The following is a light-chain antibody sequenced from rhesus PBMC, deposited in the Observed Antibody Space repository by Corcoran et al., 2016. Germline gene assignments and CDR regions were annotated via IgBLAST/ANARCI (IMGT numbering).Light chain of an antibody. J-gene: IGKJ4*01. CDR2: GAS. CDR3: QQSSNLLT. CDR1: QSVGSY. Sequence: ETVVTQSPATLSLSPGERATLSCRASQSVGSYLAWYQQKPGQAPRLLIYGASSRATGIPDRVRGSGSGKDFTLTISSLEPEDVGVCYCQQSSNLLTFGGGTKVELK. V-gene: IGKV3-24*04.